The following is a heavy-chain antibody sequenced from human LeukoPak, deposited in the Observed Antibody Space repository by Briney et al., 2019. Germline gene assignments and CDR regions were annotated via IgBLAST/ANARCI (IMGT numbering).Heavy chain of an antibody. V-gene: IGHV4-4*07. J-gene: IGHJ5*02. Sequence: SETLSLTCTVAGGSISGYFWNWIRQPAGKGLELIGRIYTSGSTTYNPSLKRRVTMSVDTAKNQFSLKLSSVTAADTAVYYCARVMVVATTLAWLDPWGQGTLVTVSS. CDR1: GGSISGYF. CDR3: ARVMVVATTLAWLDP. CDR2: IYTSGST. D-gene: IGHD2-15*01.